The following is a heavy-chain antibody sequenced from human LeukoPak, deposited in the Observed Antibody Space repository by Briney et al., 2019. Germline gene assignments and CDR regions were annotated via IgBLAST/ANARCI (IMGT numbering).Heavy chain of an antibody. V-gene: IGHV3-23*01. J-gene: IGHJ6*03. CDR1: GFTFSTYG. CDR2: ISGSGGST. D-gene: IGHD3-9*01. Sequence: GGSLRLSCVASGFTFSTYGMSWVRQAPGKGLEWVSAISGSGGSTYYADSVKGRFTISRDNSKNTLYLQMNSLRAEDTAVYYFAKDGGEYYDTLTGYYPRLYYMDVWGKGTTVTISS. CDR3: AKDGGEYYDTLTGYYPRLYYMDV.